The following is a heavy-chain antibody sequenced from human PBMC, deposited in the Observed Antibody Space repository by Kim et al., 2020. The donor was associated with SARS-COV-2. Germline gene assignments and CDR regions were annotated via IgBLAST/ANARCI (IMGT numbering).Heavy chain of an antibody. CDR1: GFTFSNAW. V-gene: IGHV3-15*01. J-gene: IGHJ4*01. CDR2: IKSKTDGGTT. Sequence: GGSLRLSCAASGFTFSNAWMSWVRQAPGKGLEWVGRIKSKTDGGTTDYAAPVKGRFTISRDDSKNTLYLQMNSLKTEDTAVYYCTTEGSSWAVYYFDYWGHGTLVTVSS. CDR3: TTEGSSWAVYYFDY. D-gene: IGHD6-13*01.